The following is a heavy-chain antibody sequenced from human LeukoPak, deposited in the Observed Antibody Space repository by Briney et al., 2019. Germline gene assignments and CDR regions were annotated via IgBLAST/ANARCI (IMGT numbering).Heavy chain of an antibody. Sequence: ASVKVSCKASGFTFTSYGFSWVRQAPGQGLEWMGWISGYNGNTNYAQKRQGRVTMNTGTSPSTAYMELRSLISDDTAIYYCARVSSSWYYFDYWGQGTLVTVSS. CDR3: ARVSSSWYYFDY. CDR1: GFTFTSYG. J-gene: IGHJ4*02. D-gene: IGHD6-13*01. CDR2: ISGYNGNT. V-gene: IGHV1-18*01.